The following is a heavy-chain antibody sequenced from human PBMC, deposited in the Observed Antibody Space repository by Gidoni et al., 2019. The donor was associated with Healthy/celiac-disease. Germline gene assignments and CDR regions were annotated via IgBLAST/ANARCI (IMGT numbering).Heavy chain of an antibody. CDR1: GFTCSDYY. Sequence: QVQLVESGGGWVKPGGSLRISGAAAGFTCSDYYMRWIRQAPGKGLEWVSSISSICSTIYYAASVKGRFTISRDNAKNSLYLQMNSLRAEDTAVYYCARERASRDGYRGTGWGQGTLVTVSS. J-gene: IGHJ4*02. V-gene: IGHV3-11*01. D-gene: IGHD5-12*01. CDR3: ARERASRDGYRGTG. CDR2: ISSICSTI.